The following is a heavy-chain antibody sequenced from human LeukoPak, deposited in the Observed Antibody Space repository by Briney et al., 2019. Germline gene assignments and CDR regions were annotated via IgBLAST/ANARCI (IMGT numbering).Heavy chain of an antibody. D-gene: IGHD1-1*01. CDR3: ARDRVNNNWFFVGDY. CDR2: IISSNTYI. J-gene: IGHJ4*02. CDR1: EFTFSTYT. Sequence: GGSLRLSCAGSEFTFSTYTMNWVRHAPGEGREWVSYIISSNTYIYYADSVKGRFTISRDNAKNAPYLQMNSLRVEDTAVYYCARDRVNNNWFFVGDYWGQGTLVTVSS. V-gene: IGHV3-21*05.